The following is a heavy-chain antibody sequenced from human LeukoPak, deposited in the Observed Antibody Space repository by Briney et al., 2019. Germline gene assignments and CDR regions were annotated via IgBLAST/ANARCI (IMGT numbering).Heavy chain of an antibody. CDR2: INPSGGST. CDR3: ARVDRSLWHAGFDY. Sequence: ASVKVSCKASGYTFTGYYMHWMRQAPGQGLEWMGIINPSGGSTSYAQKFQGRVTMTRDMSTSTVYMELSSLRSEDTAVYYCARVDRSLWHAGFDYWGQGTLVTVSS. J-gene: IGHJ4*02. V-gene: IGHV1-46*01. CDR1: GYTFTGYY. D-gene: IGHD3-10*01.